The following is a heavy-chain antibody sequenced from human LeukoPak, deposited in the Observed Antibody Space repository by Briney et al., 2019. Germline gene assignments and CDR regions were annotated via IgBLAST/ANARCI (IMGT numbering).Heavy chain of an antibody. CDR3: ASVLYCGADCYSGRYFFDY. Sequence: GASVNGSCKASGYTLTSYDMPWVGQATGQGLEWMGIINPRGDSTSYAQKFQGRVTMTRDTSRSTVYMELSSLRPEDTAVYYCASVLYCGADCYSGRYFFDYWGQGTLVTVSP. J-gene: IGHJ4*02. D-gene: IGHD2-21*02. CDR2: INPRGDST. CDR1: GYTLTSYD. V-gene: IGHV1-46*01.